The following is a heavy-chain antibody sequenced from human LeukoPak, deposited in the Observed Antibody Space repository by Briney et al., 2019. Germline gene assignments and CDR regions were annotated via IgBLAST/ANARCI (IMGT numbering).Heavy chain of an antibody. CDR2: MNPNSGNT. CDR1: GYTFTSYD. CDR3: ARAPLGDFWSYTTEMDV. V-gene: IGHV1-8*01. Sequence: ASVKVSCKASGYTFTSYDINWVRQATGQGLEWMGWMNPNSGNTGYAQKLQGRVTMTRNTSISTAYMELSRLRSDDTAVYYCARAPLGDFWSYTTEMDVWGKGTTVTVSS. D-gene: IGHD3-3*01. J-gene: IGHJ6*04.